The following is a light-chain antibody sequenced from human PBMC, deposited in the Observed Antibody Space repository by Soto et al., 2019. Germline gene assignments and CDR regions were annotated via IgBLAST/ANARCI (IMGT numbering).Light chain of an antibody. Sequence: DIQMTQSPSSLSASVGDRVTITCQASHDITSNLNWYQHKPGKAPKLLIYDASILVAGVPSRFSGSGSGTDLTFSISSLQPEDVATYYCQTCYYRPSFGPGTKVDLK. J-gene: IGKJ3*01. CDR3: QTCYYRPS. CDR2: DAS. CDR1: HDITSN. V-gene: IGKV1-33*01.